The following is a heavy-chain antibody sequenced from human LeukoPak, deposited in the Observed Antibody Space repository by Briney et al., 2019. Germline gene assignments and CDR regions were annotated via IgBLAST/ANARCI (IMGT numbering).Heavy chain of an antibody. V-gene: IGHV3-21*06. CDR1: GFTFNTYS. J-gene: IGHJ4*02. CDR3: LRGDRRDY. CDR2: IDSSGGYM. Sequence: GGSLRLSCEASGFTFNTYSMNWARHAPGKGLEWVSSIDSSGGYMFYADSVKGRFIISRDNAKDSLYPQMNSLRVEDTAVYYCLRGDRRDYWGQGTLVTVSS.